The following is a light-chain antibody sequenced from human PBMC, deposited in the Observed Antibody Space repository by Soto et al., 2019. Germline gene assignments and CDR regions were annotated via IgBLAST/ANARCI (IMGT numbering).Light chain of an antibody. Sequence: EIVMTQSPATLSVSPGERATLSCRASQSVGSNLAWYQQKPGQAPRRLIYGATTRATGIPARFRGSGSGTEFTLTISSLHSEHFAIYFCQQYNNWPPDRTFGQGTKVEIK. CDR3: QQYNNWPPDRT. CDR1: QSVGSN. V-gene: IGKV3-15*01. J-gene: IGKJ1*01. CDR2: GAT.